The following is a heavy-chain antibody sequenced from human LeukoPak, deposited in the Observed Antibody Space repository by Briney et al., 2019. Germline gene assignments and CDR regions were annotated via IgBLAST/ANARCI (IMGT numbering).Heavy chain of an antibody. Sequence: PSETLSLTCTVSGGSMSSSSYYWGWIRQPPGKGLQWIGSIYYSGSTYYNPSLKSRVTISVDTSKKHFSLKLSSVTAADTAVYYCARHFSSGEFYYGMDVWGQGTTVTVSS. CDR2: IYYSGST. J-gene: IGHJ6*02. V-gene: IGHV4-39*01. D-gene: IGHD3-3*01. CDR1: GGSMSSSSYY. CDR3: ARHFSSGEFYYGMDV.